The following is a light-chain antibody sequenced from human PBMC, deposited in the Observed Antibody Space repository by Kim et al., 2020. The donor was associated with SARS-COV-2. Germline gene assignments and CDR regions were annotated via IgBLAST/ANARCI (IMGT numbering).Light chain of an antibody. CDR3: QQYANLPLT. Sequence: DIQMTQSPSSLSASVGDRVTITFQASQDIRNYINWYQQIPGKAPKLLIKEASNLETGVPLRFSGSGSGTDFTFSISSLQPEDIATYYCQQYANLPLTFGGGTKVDIK. CDR1: QDIRNY. CDR2: EAS. V-gene: IGKV1-33*01. J-gene: IGKJ4*01.